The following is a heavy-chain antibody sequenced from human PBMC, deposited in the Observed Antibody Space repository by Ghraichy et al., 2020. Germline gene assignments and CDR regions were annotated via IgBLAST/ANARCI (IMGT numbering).Heavy chain of an antibody. V-gene: IGHV1-3*01. Sequence: ASVKVSCKASGYTFTRNAMHWVRQAPGQRLEWMGWINAANGYTKYSQKFQGRVTITRDTSASTAYMELSSLRSEDTAVYYCARDNWIAVAGTAFDIWGQGTMVTVSS. CDR1: GYTFTRNA. CDR3: ARDNWIAVAGTAFDI. J-gene: IGHJ3*02. D-gene: IGHD6-19*01. CDR2: INAANGYT.